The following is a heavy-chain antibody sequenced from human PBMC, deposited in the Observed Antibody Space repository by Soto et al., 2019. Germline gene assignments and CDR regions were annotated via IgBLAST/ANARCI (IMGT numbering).Heavy chain of an antibody. D-gene: IGHD3-10*01. CDR1: GGTFSSYA. Sequence: QVQLVQSGAEVKKPGSSVKVSCKASGGTFSSYAISWVRQAPGQGLEWMGGIIPIFGTANYAQKFQGRVTITADESTSTAYMERSSLRSEDTAVYFCASDQGITMVRGVITHYGMDVCGQGTTVTVSS. J-gene: IGHJ6*02. V-gene: IGHV1-69*01. CDR2: IIPIFGTA. CDR3: ASDQGITMVRGVITHYGMDV.